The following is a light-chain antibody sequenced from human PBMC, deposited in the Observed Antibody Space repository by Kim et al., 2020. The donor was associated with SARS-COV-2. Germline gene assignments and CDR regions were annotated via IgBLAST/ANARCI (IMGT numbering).Light chain of an antibody. Sequence: EIVMTQSPATLSVSPGERATLSCRASQSVSSNLAWYQQKPGQAPRLLIYGASTRATGIPARFSGSGSGTEFTLTIDSLEPEDFAVYFCQQRSIWPTSFGGGTKVDIK. CDR3: QQRSIWPTS. J-gene: IGKJ4*01. CDR1: QSVSSN. CDR2: GAS. V-gene: IGKV3-15*01.